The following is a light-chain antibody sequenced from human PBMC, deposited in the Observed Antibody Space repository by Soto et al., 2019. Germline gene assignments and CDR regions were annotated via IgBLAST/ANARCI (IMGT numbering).Light chain of an antibody. Sequence: QSALTQPRSVSGSPGQSVTISCTGTSSDVGGYNYVSWYQQHPDKAPKLVIYDVSKRPSGVPDRFSGSKSGNTASLTISGLQAEDEADYYCCSYAGSYTWVFGGGTSSPS. CDR2: DVS. J-gene: IGLJ3*02. V-gene: IGLV2-11*01. CDR3: CSYAGSYTWV. CDR1: SSDVGGYNY.